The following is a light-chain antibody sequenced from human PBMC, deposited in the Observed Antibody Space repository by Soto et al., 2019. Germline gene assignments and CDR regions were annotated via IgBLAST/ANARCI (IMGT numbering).Light chain of an antibody. Sequence: QSALTQPASVSGSPGQSITICCTGTSSDVGGYNYVSWYQQHPGKAPKLMIYDVSNRPSGVSNRFSGSKSGNMAYLTISGLQAEDEDDYYCSSYTSSSTPVVFGGGTKLTVL. CDR2: DVS. CDR3: SSYTSSSTPVV. V-gene: IGLV2-14*01. J-gene: IGLJ2*01. CDR1: SSDVGGYNY.